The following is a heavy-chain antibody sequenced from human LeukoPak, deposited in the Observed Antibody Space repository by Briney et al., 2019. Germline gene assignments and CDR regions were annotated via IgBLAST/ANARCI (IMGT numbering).Heavy chain of an antibody. V-gene: IGHV4-34*01. CDR1: GGSFSGYY. CDR2: INHSGST. J-gene: IGHJ4*02. Sequence: SETLSLTCAVYGGSFSGYYWSWIRQPPGKGLEWIGEINHSGSTNYNPSLKSRVTISVDTSKNQFSLKLSSVTAADTAVYYCARVRLRWAFDYWGQGTLVTVSS. CDR3: ARVRLRWAFDY. D-gene: IGHD4-23*01.